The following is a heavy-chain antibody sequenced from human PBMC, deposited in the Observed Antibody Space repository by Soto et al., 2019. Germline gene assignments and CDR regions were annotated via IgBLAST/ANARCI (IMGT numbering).Heavy chain of an antibody. CDR1: GFTFSNTW. CDR3: ATDASYAQHV. Sequence: EVQLVVSGGGLVQPGGSLRLSCAASGFTFSNTWMHWVRQAPGKGLVWVSHINSDGTTTTYADSVKGRFTISRDNAKNTVHLQMNSLRAEDTAVYYCATDASYAQHVWGQGTTVTVSS. D-gene: IGHD2-2*01. V-gene: IGHV3-74*01. J-gene: IGHJ6*02. CDR2: INSDGTTT.